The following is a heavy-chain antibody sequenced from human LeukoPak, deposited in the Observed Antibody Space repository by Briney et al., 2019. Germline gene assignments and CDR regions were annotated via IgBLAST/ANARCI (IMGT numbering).Heavy chain of an antibody. J-gene: IGHJ4*02. CDR2: IYYSGST. CDR3: ARWHPYLYYFDY. Sequence: SETLSLTCTVSGGSISSYYWSWIRQPPGKGLEWIGYIYYSGSTNYSPSLKSRVTISVDTSKNQFSLKLSSVAAADTAVYYCARWHPYLYYFDYWGQGTLVTVSS. CDR1: GGSISSYY. D-gene: IGHD2-2*01. V-gene: IGHV4-59*01.